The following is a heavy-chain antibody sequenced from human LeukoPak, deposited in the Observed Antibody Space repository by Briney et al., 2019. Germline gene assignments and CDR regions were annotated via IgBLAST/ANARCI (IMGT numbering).Heavy chain of an antibody. D-gene: IGHD1-26*01. CDR1: GFTFSSYA. CDR3: ARDNSGSYSDFDY. CDR2: ISYDGSNK. J-gene: IGHJ4*02. Sequence: GRSLRLSCAASGFTFSSYAMHWVRQAPGKGLEWVAVISYDGSNKYYGDSVKGRFTISRDNSKNTLYLQMNSLRAEDTAVYYCARDNSGSYSDFDYWGQGTLVTVSS. V-gene: IGHV3-30*04.